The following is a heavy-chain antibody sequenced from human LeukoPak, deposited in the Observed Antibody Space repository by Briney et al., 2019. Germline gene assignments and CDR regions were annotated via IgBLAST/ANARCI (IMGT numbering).Heavy chain of an antibody. D-gene: IGHD3-9*01. CDR3: ARRPRNDILTGTPFDY. CDR1: GGSISSSSYY. J-gene: IGHJ4*02. Sequence: SETLSLTCTVSGGSISSSSYYWGWIRQSPGKGLEWIGSIYYSGSTYYNPSLKSRVTISVDTSKNQFSLKLRSVTAADTAVYYCARRPRNDILTGTPFDYWGQGILVTVSS. CDR2: IYYSGST. V-gene: IGHV4-39*07.